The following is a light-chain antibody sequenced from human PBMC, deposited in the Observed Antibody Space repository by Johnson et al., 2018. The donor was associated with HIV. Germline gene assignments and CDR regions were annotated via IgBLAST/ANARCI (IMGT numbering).Light chain of an antibody. Sequence: QSVLTQPPSVSAAPGQKVTISCSGSSSNIGNNYVSWYQQLPGTAPKLLIYDDNKRPSGIPDRFSGSKSGTSATLGITGLQTGDEADYYCGTWDPSLSAGEVFGTGTKVTGL. CDR3: GTWDPSLSAGEV. J-gene: IGLJ1*01. CDR1: SSNIGNNY. CDR2: DDN. V-gene: IGLV1-51*01.